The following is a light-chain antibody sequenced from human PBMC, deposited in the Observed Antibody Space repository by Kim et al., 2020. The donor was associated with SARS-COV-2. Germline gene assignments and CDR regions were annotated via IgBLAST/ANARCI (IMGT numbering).Light chain of an antibody. CDR2: GKN. Sequence: ALEQTVRITCQGDKLRSYYASWYQQKPGQAPVLFIYGKNNRPAGIPDRFSGSSSGNTASLTITGAQAEDEADYYCNSRDSSGNHWVFGGGTQLTVL. CDR1: KLRSYY. CDR3: NSRDSSGNHWV. J-gene: IGLJ3*02. V-gene: IGLV3-19*01.